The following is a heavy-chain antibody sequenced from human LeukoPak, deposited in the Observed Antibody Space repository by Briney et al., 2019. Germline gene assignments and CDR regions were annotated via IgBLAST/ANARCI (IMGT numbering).Heavy chain of an antibody. CDR3: ASVVVVTSNNYFDY. CDR1: GGSISSSGYY. D-gene: IGHD2-21*02. Sequence: WETLSLTCTVSGGSISSSGYYWGWIRQPPGEGLEWIGNIYYSGRTYYNPSLKSRVTISVDTSKNQFSLKLSSVTAADTAVYYCASVVVVTSNNYFDYWGQGTLVTVSS. CDR2: IYYSGRT. J-gene: IGHJ4*02. V-gene: IGHV4-39*01.